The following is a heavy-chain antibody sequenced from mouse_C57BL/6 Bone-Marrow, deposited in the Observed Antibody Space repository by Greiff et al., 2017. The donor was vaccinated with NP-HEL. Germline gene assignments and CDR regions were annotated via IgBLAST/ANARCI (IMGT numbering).Heavy chain of an antibody. CDR1: GYTFTSYW. D-gene: IGHD2-5*01. CDR3: ARSPYYSNYGGNY. V-gene: IGHV1-64*01. Sequence: QVQLQQPGAELVKPGASVKLSCKASGYTFTSYWMHWVKQRPGQGLEWIGMIHPNSGSTNYNEKFKSKATLTVDKSSSTAYMQLSSLTSEDSAVYYCARSPYYSNYGGNYWGQGTTLTVSS. CDR2: IHPNSGST. J-gene: IGHJ2*01.